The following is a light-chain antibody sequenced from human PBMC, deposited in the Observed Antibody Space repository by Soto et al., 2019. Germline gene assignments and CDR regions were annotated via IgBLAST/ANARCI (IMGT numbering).Light chain of an antibody. CDR1: QSVSSAY. V-gene: IGKV3-20*01. CDR2: GAS. Sequence: EIVLTQSPGTLSLSPGERATLSCRASQSVSSAYLAWYQQIPGQAPRLLIYGASSRATGIPDRFSGSGSGKDFHLTISGLEAEDFAVYYCQQSGSSFYTFGQGTKLEIK. J-gene: IGKJ2*01. CDR3: QQSGSSFYT.